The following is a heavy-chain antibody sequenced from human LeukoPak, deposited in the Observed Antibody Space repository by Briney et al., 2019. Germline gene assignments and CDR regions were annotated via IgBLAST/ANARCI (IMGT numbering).Heavy chain of an antibody. V-gene: IGHV4-59*05. CDR3: GRRLASSSDTFDY. J-gene: IGHJ4*02. D-gene: IGHD1-1*01. Sequence: SETLSLTCTVSGGSISSYYWSWIRQPPGKGLEWIGSIYYGGSTFYNPSLKNRVTISADTSKNQFSLNLSSVTAADTAVYYCGRRLASSSDTFDYWGQGTLVTVSS. CDR2: IYYGGST. CDR1: GGSISSYY.